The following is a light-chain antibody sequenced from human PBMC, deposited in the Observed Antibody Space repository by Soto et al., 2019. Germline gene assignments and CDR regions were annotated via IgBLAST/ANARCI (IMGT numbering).Light chain of an antibody. CDR2: EVT. CDR3: SSFSATTLLV. J-gene: IGLJ7*01. CDR1: SSDVGDYPY. V-gene: IGLV2-14*01. Sequence: QSALTQPASVSGSPGQSITISCTGTSSDVGDYPYVSWYQQHPGKVPKLIIYEVTNRPSGVTSRFSGSKSENTASLTISGLQAEDGGDISSSSFSATTLLVFGG.